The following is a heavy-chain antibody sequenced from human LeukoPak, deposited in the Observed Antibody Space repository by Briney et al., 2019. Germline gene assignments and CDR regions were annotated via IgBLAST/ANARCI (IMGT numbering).Heavy chain of an antibody. CDR1: GGTFSSYA. V-gene: IGHV1-69*01. Sequence: ASVKVSCKASGGTFSSYAISWVRQAPGQGLEWMGGIIPIFGRANYAQKFQGRVTITADESTSTAYMELSSLRSEDTAVYYCAVLRGPTIFPYYYYMDVWGKGTTVTVSS. CDR3: AVLRGPTIFPYYYYMDV. D-gene: IGHD3-3*01. J-gene: IGHJ6*03. CDR2: IIPIFGRA.